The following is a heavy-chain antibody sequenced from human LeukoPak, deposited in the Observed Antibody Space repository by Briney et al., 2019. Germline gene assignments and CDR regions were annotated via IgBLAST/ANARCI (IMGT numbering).Heavy chain of an antibody. Sequence: GGSLRLSCAASGFTFSSYGMSWVRQAPGKGLEWVANIKQDGSEKYYVDSVKGRFTISRDNAKNSLYLQMNSLRAEDTAVYYCARDPGHYWGQGTLVTVSS. J-gene: IGHJ4*02. CDR2: IKQDGSEK. CDR1: GFTFSSYG. V-gene: IGHV3-7*01. CDR3: ARDPGHY.